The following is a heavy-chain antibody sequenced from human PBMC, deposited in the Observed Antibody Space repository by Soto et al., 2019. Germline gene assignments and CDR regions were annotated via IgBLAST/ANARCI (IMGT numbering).Heavy chain of an antibody. J-gene: IGHJ4*02. Sequence: EVQLLESGGGLVQPGGSLRLSCAASGFTFSSYAMSWVRQAPGKGLEWVSAISGSGSTDYADSVKGRFTISRDNSKNTLYLQMNSLRAEDTAVYYCAKEKDYDYVWGSYRYTSDYWGQGTLVTVSS. CDR3: AKEKDYDYVWGSYRYTSDY. V-gene: IGHV3-23*01. CDR2: ISGSGST. CDR1: GFTFSSYA. D-gene: IGHD3-16*02.